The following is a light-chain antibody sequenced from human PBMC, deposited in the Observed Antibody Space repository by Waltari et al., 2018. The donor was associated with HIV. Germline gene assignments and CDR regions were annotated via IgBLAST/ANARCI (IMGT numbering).Light chain of an antibody. CDR2: GAS. J-gene: IGKJ1*01. CDR1: QSVSSSY. V-gene: IGKV3-20*01. CDR3: QQYGGSHWT. Sequence: EIVLTQSPGTLSLSPGERATLSCRASQSVSSSYLGWYQQRPGQAPRLLIYGASGRATDIPERFSGSGSGTEFTLTIDRLEPEDFAVYYCQQYGGSHWTFGQGTRVEVK.